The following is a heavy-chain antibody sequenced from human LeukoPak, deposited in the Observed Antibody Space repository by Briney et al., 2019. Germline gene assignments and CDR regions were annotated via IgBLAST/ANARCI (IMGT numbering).Heavy chain of an antibody. CDR2: ISASGST. D-gene: IGHD6-19*01. Sequence: SETLSLTCTVSGGSISGYYWSWIRQPAGEGLEWIGRISASGSTNYSPSLKSRVTISVDTSKNQFSLKLSSVTAADTAVYYCARAGGWSDAFDIWGQGTMVTVSS. J-gene: IGHJ3*02. CDR1: GGSISGYY. V-gene: IGHV4-4*07. CDR3: ARAGGWSDAFDI.